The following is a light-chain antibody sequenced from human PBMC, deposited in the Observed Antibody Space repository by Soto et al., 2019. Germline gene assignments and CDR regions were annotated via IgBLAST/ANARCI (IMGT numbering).Light chain of an antibody. CDR2: NAA. Sequence: EIVMTQSPATLSVSPGERATLSCRASQRIDTSLAWYQQRPGQAPRLLLYNAATRATGIPARFSGRGFGTEFTLTISSLQSEDFGLYYCQQYYKWPPFTFGPGTKVDI. CDR3: QQYYKWPPFT. J-gene: IGKJ3*01. CDR1: QRIDTS. V-gene: IGKV3-15*01.